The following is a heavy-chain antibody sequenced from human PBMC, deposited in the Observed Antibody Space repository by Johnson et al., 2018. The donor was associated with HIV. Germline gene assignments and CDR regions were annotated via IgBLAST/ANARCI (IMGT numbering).Heavy chain of an antibody. V-gene: IGHV3-20*04. CDR2: INSDGSST. CDR1: GFTFDDYG. CDR3: TTAIVIDAFDI. D-gene: IGHD3-16*02. Sequence: EVQLVESGGGVVRPGGSLRLSCAASGFTFDDYGMSWVHQAPGKGLEWVSGINSDGSSTRYADSVKGRFTISRDNAKNTLYLQMNSLTTEDTAVYYYTTAIVIDAFDIWGQGTIVTVSS. J-gene: IGHJ3*02.